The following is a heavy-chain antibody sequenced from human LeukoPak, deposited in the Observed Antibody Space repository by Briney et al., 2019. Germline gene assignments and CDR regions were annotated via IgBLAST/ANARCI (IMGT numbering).Heavy chain of an antibody. CDR3: ARDRTGGSGNYYRL. J-gene: IGHJ4*02. D-gene: IGHD3-10*01. CDR2: ISTSNGNT. V-gene: IGHV1-18*01. Sequence: ASVNVSCKASGYTLISYGISWVRQAPGQGLEWMGWISTSNGNTNYAQKLQGRVTMTTDTSTSTAYMELTSLRSDDTAIYFCARDRTGGSGNYYRLWGQGTLVTVSS. CDR1: GYTLISYG.